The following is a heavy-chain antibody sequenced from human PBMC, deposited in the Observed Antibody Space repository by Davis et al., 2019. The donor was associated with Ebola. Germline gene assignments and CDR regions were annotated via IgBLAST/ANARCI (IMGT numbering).Heavy chain of an antibody. V-gene: IGHV3-30*03. CDR1: GFTVSSNY. Sequence: PGGSLRLSCAASGFTVSSNYMSWVRQAPGKGLEWVAVISYDGSNKYYADSVKGRFTISRDNSKNTLYLQMNSLRAEDTAVYYCVCAHYDFWRYYFDYWGQGTLVTVSS. J-gene: IGHJ4*02. CDR2: ISYDGSNK. D-gene: IGHD3-3*01. CDR3: VCAHYDFWRYYFDY.